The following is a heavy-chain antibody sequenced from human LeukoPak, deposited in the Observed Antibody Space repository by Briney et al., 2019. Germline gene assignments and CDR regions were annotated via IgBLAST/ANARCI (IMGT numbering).Heavy chain of an antibody. D-gene: IGHD3-10*01. CDR3: TTDIGSQGVY. Sequence: AGSLRLSCAASGFTLSGWWMRWVRQAPGKGLEWVGRIKSKTDGGKNDYAAPVKGRFTISRNNYKHTLFLQRNSLKSEDTAVYYCTTDIGSQGVYWGEGALGTVSS. CDR1: GFTLSGWW. V-gene: IGHV3-15*01. CDR2: IKSKTDGGKN. J-gene: IGHJ4*03.